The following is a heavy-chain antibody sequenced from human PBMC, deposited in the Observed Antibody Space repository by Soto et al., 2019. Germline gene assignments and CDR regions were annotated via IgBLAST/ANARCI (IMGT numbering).Heavy chain of an antibody. CDR1: GYTFTSYG. D-gene: IGHD6-19*01. J-gene: IGHJ6*02. Sequence: ASVKVSCKASGYTFTSYGVSWVRQAPGQGLEWMGWISAYNGSTNYAQNLQGRVTMTTDTSTSTAYMEVRSLRSDDTAVYYCAREGPVAGTPLPEYYYGMDVWGQGTTVTVSS. CDR2: ISAYNGST. CDR3: AREGPVAGTPLPEYYYGMDV. V-gene: IGHV1-18*01.